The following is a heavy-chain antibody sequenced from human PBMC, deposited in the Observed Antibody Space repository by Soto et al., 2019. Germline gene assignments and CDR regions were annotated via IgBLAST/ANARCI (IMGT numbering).Heavy chain of an antibody. Sequence: PTETLSLTCTVSGGSISSGGYYWSWIRQHPGKGLEWIGYIYYSGSTYYNPSLKSRVTISVDTSKNQFSLKLSSVTAADTAVYYCARGDGDAFDIWGQGTMVTVS. CDR1: GGSISSGGYY. J-gene: IGHJ3*02. CDR2: IYYSGST. V-gene: IGHV4-31*03. CDR3: ARGDGDAFDI.